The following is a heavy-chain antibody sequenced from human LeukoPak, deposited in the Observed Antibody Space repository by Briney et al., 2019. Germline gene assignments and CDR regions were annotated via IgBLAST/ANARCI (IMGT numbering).Heavy chain of an antibody. CDR1: EFSVGSNY. J-gene: IGHJ4*02. V-gene: IGHV3-66*01. Sequence: GGSLRLSCAASEFSVGSNYMTWVRQAPGKGLEWVSLIYSGGSTYYADSVKGRFTISRDNSKNTLYLQMNSLRAENTAVYYCSTVPQLDYWGQGTLVTVSS. CDR2: IYSGGST. CDR3: STVPQLDY.